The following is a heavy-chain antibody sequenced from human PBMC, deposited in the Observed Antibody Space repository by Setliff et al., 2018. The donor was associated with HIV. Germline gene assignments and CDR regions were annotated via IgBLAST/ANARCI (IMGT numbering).Heavy chain of an antibody. CDR2: IYTSGST. CDR1: GDSISGFY. CDR3: SSASSGWYPYYYYYYMDV. V-gene: IGHV4-4*08. D-gene: IGHD6-19*01. J-gene: IGHJ6*03. Sequence: SETLSLTCTVSGDSISGFYWRWIRQPPGKGLEWIGSIYTSGSTNYNPSLKSRVAISVDTSKNQFSLNLSSVTAADKAVYYWSSASSGWYPYYYYYYMDVWGKGTTVTVSS.